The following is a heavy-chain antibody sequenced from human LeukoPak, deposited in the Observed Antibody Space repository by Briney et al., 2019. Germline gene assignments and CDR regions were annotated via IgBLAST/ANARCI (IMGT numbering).Heavy chain of an antibody. J-gene: IGHJ4*02. CDR1: GFTFSTYW. V-gene: IGHV3-74*01. CDR3: ARVSRGNYYFDY. CDR2: INTDGSRT. Sequence: GGSLRLSCAASGFTFSTYWMHWVRHAPGKGLVWVSRINTDGSRTDSVEGRFTIFRDNAKNTLYLQMNSLRAEDTAVYYCARVSRGNYYFDYWGPGTLVTVSS.